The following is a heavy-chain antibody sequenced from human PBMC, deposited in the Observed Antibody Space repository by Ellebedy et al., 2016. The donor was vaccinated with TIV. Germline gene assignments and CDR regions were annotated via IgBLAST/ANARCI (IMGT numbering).Heavy chain of an antibody. Sequence: MPSETLSLTCVVKGGSLNRYFWSWIRQSPGKGLEWLGEINASGTAKYNQALKSRVTMSVDTPENQFSLKLSSVTAADTAVYYCARDASSYSFDLWGRGTLVTVSS. CDR1: GGSLNRYF. CDR2: INASGTA. J-gene: IGHJ2*01. D-gene: IGHD2-21*01. V-gene: IGHV4-34*01. CDR3: ARDASSYSFDL.